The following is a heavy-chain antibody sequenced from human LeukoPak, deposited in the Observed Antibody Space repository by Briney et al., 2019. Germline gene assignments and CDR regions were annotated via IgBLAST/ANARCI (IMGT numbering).Heavy chain of an antibody. J-gene: IGHJ6*02. CDR2: IIPILGIA. Sequence: SVKVSCKASGGTFSSYTISWVRQAPGQGLEWMGRIIPILGIANYAQKFQGRVTITADKSTSTAYMELSSLRSEDTAVYYCARGQWSGELFLYYYGMDVWGQGTTVTVSS. CDR3: ARGQWSGELFLYYYGMDV. CDR1: GGTFSSYT. D-gene: IGHD3-10*01. V-gene: IGHV1-69*02.